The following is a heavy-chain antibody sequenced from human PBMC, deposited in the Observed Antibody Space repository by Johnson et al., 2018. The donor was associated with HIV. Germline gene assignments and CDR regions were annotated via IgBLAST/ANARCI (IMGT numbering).Heavy chain of an antibody. CDR1: GFTFSSYA. CDR2: INWNGGST. J-gene: IGHJ3*02. CDR3: VRGLLWFGELLEAFDI. D-gene: IGHD3-10*01. Sequence: EVQLVESGGGLVQPGGSLRLSCAASGFTFSSYAMSWVRQAPGKGLEWVSGINWNGGSTGYADFVRGRFTISRDNSKNTLYLQMTSLRAEATAVYYCVRGLLWFGELLEAFDIWGQGTMVTVSS. V-gene: IGHV3-23*04.